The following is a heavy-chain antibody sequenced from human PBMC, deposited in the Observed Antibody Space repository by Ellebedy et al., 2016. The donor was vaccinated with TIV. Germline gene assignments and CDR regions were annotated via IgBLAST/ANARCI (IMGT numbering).Heavy chain of an antibody. CDR2: IIPIFGTA. J-gene: IGHJ4*02. CDR1: GGTFSSYA. D-gene: IGHD4-11*01. V-gene: IGHV1-69*13. CDR3: ARDSLSGLRNYVYDY. Sequence: SVKVSCXASGGTFSSYAISWVRQAPGQGLEWMGGIIPIFGTANYAQKFQGRVTITADESTSTAYMELSSLRSEDTAVYYYARDSLSGLRNYVYDYWGQGTLVTVSS.